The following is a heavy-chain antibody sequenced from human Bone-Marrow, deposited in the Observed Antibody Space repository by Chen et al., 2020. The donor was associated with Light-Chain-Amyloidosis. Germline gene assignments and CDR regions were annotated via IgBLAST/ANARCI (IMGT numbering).Heavy chain of an antibody. Sequence: DVQLEQSGLAVKKPGESLKISCKGSGYTFPNYWIGWVRQMPGKGLEWMGVIYPDDSDARYSPSFEGQVTISADKSITTAYLQWRSLKASDTAMYYCARRRDGYNFDYWGQGTLVTVSS. J-gene: IGHJ4*02. CDR3: ARRRDGYNFDY. D-gene: IGHD5-12*01. V-gene: IGHV5-51*01. CDR2: IYPDDSDA. CDR1: GYTFPNYW.